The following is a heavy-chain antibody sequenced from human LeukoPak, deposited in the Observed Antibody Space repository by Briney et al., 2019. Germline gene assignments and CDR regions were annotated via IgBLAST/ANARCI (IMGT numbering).Heavy chain of an antibody. CDR1: GGTFSGYA. Sequence: SVKVSCKASGGTFSGYAISWVRQAPGQGLAWVGRIIPILGIANYAQKFQGRVTITADKSTSTAYMELSSLRSEDTAVYYCARVLKDIVVVPAAPEYYYYYGMDVWGQGTTVTVSS. V-gene: IGHV1-69*04. D-gene: IGHD2-2*01. J-gene: IGHJ6*02. CDR3: ARVLKDIVVVPAAPEYYYYYGMDV. CDR2: IIPILGIA.